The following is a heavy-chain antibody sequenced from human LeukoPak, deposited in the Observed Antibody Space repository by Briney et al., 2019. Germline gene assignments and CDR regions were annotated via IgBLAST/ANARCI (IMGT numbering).Heavy chain of an antibody. J-gene: IGHJ5*02. Sequence: PGGSLRLSCAASGFTFSSYEMNWVRQAPGKGLEWVSYISSSSSTIYYADSVKGRFTISRDNAKNSLYLQMNSLRAEDTAVYYCARGFASFAPWGQGTLVTVSS. CDR3: ARGFASFAP. V-gene: IGHV3-48*03. CDR2: ISSSSSTI. CDR1: GFTFSSYE.